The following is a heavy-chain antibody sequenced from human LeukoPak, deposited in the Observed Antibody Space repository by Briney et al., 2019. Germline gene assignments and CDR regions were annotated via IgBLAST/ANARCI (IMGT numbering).Heavy chain of an antibody. J-gene: IGHJ6*03. CDR3: ARATYYDFWSGYPYYMDV. CDR2: ISYSGSS. CDR1: GGALCRGDYY. Sequence: TLCLTRTVSGGALCRGDYYWGWIRQPPGRGLEWIGYISYSGSSYYNPSLKNRVTISVDTSKNQFSLKLSSVTAADTAVYYCARATYYDFWSGYPYYMDVWGKGTTVTVSS. D-gene: IGHD3-3*01. V-gene: IGHV4-30-4*08.